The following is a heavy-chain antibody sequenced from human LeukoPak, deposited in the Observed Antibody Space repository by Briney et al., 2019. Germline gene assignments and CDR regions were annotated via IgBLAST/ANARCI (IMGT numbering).Heavy chain of an antibody. J-gene: IGHJ6*03. V-gene: IGHV3-11*01. CDR1: GFTFSDYY. CDR3: ARALDWSTSKPRERGYYHYYMDV. D-gene: IGHD2-2*01. Sequence: GGSLRLSCAASGFTFSDYYMSWIRQAPGKGLEWVSYISSSGSTIYFADSVKGRFTISRDNAKNSLYLQMNSLRAEDTAVYYCARALDWSTSKPRERGYYHYYMDVWGKGTTVTVSS. CDR2: ISSSGSTI.